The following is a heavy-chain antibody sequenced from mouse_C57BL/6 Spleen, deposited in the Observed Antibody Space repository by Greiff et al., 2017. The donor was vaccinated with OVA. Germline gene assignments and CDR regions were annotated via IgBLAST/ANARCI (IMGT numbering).Heavy chain of an antibody. CDR2: IDPSSGGT. V-gene: IGHV1-72*01. J-gene: IGHJ2*01. CDR1: GYTFTSYW. D-gene: IGHD2-3*01. Sequence: VKLQQPGAELVKPGASVKLSCKASGYTFTSYWMHWVQQRPGRGLEWIGRIDPSSGGTNYNEKFKSQATLTVDKPSSTAYMQLSSRKSEDSAVYNCARGGYYVYFDYGGQGTTLTVSS. CDR3: ARGGYYVYFDY.